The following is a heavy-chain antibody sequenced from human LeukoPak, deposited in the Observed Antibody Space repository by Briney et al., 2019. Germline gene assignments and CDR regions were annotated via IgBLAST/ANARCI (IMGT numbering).Heavy chain of an antibody. CDR1: GFTVSSNY. CDR3: ASARSLYSSSWSGLWGFDP. J-gene: IGHJ5*02. V-gene: IGHV3-11*01. CDR2: ISSSGSTI. Sequence: PGGSLRLSCAASGFTVSSNYMSWIRQAPGKGLEWVSYISSSGSTIYYADSVKGRFTISRDNAKNSLYLQMNSLRAEDTAVYYCASARSLYSSSWSGLWGFDPWGQGTLVTVSS. D-gene: IGHD6-13*01.